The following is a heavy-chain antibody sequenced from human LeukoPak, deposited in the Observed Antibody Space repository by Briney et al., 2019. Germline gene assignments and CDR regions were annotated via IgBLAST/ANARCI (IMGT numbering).Heavy chain of an antibody. Sequence: GGSLRLSCIASGFIVSSNYMSWVRQAPGKGLEWVSIIYSDGSTAYADSVKGRFTISRDISKNTVFLQMNSLRAEDTAVYYCATVDLTGYAFDIWGQGTMVTVSS. CDR2: IYSDGST. CDR3: ATVDLTGYAFDI. J-gene: IGHJ3*02. CDR1: GFIVSSNY. V-gene: IGHV3-66*01. D-gene: IGHD3-9*01.